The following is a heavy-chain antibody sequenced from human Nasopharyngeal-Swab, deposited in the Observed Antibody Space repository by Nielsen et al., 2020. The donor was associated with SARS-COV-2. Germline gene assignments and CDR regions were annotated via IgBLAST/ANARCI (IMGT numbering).Heavy chain of an antibody. J-gene: IGHJ5*02. D-gene: IGHD2-15*01. V-gene: IGHV4-34*01. CDR2: INHSGGT. CDR3: AREGCSGGSCYLGLPGLDP. CDR1: GGSFSGYY. Sequence: SETLSLTCAVYGGSFSGYYWSWIRQPTGKGLEWIGEINHSGGTNYNPSLKSRVTISVDTSKNQFSLKLSSVTAADTAVYYCAREGCSGGSCYLGLPGLDPWGQGTLVTVSS.